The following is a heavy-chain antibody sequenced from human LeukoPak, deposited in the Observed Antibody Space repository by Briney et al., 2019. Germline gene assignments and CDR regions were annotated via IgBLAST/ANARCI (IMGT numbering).Heavy chain of an antibody. CDR2: INHSGST. J-gene: IGHJ4*02. CDR1: GGSFSGYY. D-gene: IGHD2-8*02. V-gene: IGHV4-34*01. CDR3: ARSWWLQKIDY. Sequence: SETLSLTCAVYGGSFSGYYWSWIRQPPGKGLEWIGEINHSGSTNHNPSLKSRVTISVDTSKNQFSLKLSSVTAADTAVYYCARSWWLQKIDYWGQGTLVTVSS.